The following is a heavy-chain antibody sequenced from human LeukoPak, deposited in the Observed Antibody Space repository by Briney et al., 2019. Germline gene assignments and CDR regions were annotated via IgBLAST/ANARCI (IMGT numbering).Heavy chain of an antibody. V-gene: IGHV3-30*02. CDR3: ASPFYYYDSSGFFSY. D-gene: IGHD3-22*01. J-gene: IGHJ4*02. Sequence: HSGGSLRLSCVASGFSFSTYGMHWVRQAPGKGLEWVAFIRHDGSSKYYADSVKGRFTISRDNAKNSLYLQMNSLRAEDTAVYYCASPFYYYDSSGFFSYWGQGTLVTVSS. CDR2: IRHDGSSK. CDR1: GFSFSTYG.